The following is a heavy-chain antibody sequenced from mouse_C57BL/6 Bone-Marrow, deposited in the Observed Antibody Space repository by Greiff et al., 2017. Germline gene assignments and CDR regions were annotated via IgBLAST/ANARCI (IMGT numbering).Heavy chain of an antibody. J-gene: IGHJ2*01. V-gene: IGHV14-4*01. CDR1: GFTITDDY. Sequence: VQLQHSGAELARPGASVKLSCTASGFTITDDYMHWVKQRPEQGLEWIGYIDPENGDTEYTSKFQGKATLTADTSSNTAYLQLSSLTSEDTAVYYCTTSGYEDYWGQGTTLTVSS. CDR3: TTSGYEDY. D-gene: IGHD2-2*01. CDR2: IDPENGDT.